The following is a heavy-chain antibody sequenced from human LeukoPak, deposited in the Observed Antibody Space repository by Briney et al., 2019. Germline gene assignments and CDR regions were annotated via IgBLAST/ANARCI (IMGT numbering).Heavy chain of an antibody. J-gene: IGHJ4*02. Sequence: KPSETLSLTCTVSGGSISSSSYCWGWIRQPPGKGLEWIGSIYSSGSTYYNPSLKSRVTISVDTSKNQFSLKLSSVTAADTALFYCARSRVGATMLHFDYWGQGTLVTVSS. CDR3: ARSRVGATMLHFDY. V-gene: IGHV4-39*01. CDR1: GGSISSSSYC. CDR2: IYSSGST. D-gene: IGHD1-26*01.